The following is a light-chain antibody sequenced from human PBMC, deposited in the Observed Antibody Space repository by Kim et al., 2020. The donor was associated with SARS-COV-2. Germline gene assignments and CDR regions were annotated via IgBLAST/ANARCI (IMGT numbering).Light chain of an antibody. CDR1: KLGDKY. Sequence: SYELTQPPSMSVSPGQTATITCSGDKLGDKYVCWYQQKPGQSPILVIYQNSKRPSGIPERFSGSKYGNTATLIISGTQTMDEADYYCQAWDSTTTSFLFGSGTKVTVL. J-gene: IGLJ1*01. CDR2: QNS. V-gene: IGLV3-1*01. CDR3: QAWDSTTTSFL.